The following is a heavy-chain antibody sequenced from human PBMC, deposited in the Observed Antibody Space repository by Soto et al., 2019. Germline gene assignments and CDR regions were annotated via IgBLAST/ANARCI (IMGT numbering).Heavy chain of an antibody. CDR3: ASQLESTTYLDY. Sequence: SEPLSLTCTDSGGYISSRGYYWSWISQHPGKGLEWIGYIYYSGSTYYNPSLKSRVTISVDTSKNQFSLRLPSVTAADTAVFYCASQLESTTYLDYWGRGTLVTVSS. D-gene: IGHD1-1*01. J-gene: IGHJ4*02. V-gene: IGHV4-39*01. CDR2: IYYSGST. CDR1: GGYISSRGYY.